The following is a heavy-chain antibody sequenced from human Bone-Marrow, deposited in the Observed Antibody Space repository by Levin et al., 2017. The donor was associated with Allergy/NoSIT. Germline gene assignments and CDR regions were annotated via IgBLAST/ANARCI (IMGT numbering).Heavy chain of an antibody. CDR1: GYDFTSYA. D-gene: IGHD1-1*01. CDR2: INPGSGNT. CDR3: ARMSGNDFF. J-gene: IGHJ4*02. V-gene: IGHV1-3*01. Sequence: GESLKISCKASGYDFTSYAIHWVRQAPGQRHEWMAWINPGSGNTQYSQKFQDRISLVRDTSSTTVYMQLSTLRSEDTAVYYCARMSGNDFFWGQGTLITVSS.